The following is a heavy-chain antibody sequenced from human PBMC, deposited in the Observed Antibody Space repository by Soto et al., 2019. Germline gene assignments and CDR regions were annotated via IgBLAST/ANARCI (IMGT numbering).Heavy chain of an antibody. CDR2: IYYSGGT. J-gene: IGHJ2*01. Sequence: QVQLQESGPGLVKPSETLSLTCTVSGGSISSYFWSWIRQPPGKGLEWIGYIYYSGGTNYNPSLNSRVTISVDTSKNQFSLKLSSVTAADTAVYYCARLLPQAGYWYFDLWGRGTLVTVSS. D-gene: IGHD2-15*01. V-gene: IGHV4-59*01. CDR1: GGSISSYF. CDR3: ARLLPQAGYWYFDL.